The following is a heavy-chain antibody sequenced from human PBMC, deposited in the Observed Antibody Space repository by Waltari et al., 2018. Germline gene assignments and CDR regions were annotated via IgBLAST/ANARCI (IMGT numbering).Heavy chain of an antibody. CDR1: GFTFTSYA. J-gene: IGHJ4*02. CDR3: AKDCSTSTCYEPSLDY. D-gene: IGHD2-2*01. Sequence: EVQLLESGGGLVQPGGSLRLSCAASGFTFTSYAMSWVRQPPGKGLEWVSAIIGSGSPTYYADSLKGRFTVSRDNSKNTLFLQMNSLRAEDTAVYYCAKDCSTSTCYEPSLDYWGQGTLVTVSS. V-gene: IGHV3-23*01. CDR2: IIGSGSPT.